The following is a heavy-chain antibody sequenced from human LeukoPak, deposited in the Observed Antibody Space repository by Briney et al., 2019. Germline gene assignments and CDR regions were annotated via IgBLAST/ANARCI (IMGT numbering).Heavy chain of an antibody. Sequence: ASVKVSCKASGISFPTSAVQWVRQARGQRLEWMGWINAGNGNTKYSQKFQGRVTITRDTSASTAYMELSSLRSEDTAVYYCARGAVSSSWPRYHDYWGQGTLVTVSS. J-gene: IGHJ4*02. CDR1: GISFPTSA. V-gene: IGHV1-3*01. CDR2: INAGNGNT. CDR3: ARGAVSSSWPRYHDY. D-gene: IGHD6-13*01.